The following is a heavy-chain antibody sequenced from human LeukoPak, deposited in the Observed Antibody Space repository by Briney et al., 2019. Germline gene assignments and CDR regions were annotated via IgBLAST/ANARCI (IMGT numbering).Heavy chain of an antibody. CDR2: INWNGASI. D-gene: IGHD1-26*01. CDR3: AKTNSGRYSAPFDY. V-gene: IGHV3-9*01. Sequence: PGRSLRLSCAASGFNFDDSSMHWVPQAPGNGLEGVSGINWNGASIDYADSVKGRFTISRDNAKNSLYLQMNSLRAEDTALYYCAKTNSGRYSAPFDYWGQGTLVTVSS. CDR1: GFNFDDSS. J-gene: IGHJ4*02.